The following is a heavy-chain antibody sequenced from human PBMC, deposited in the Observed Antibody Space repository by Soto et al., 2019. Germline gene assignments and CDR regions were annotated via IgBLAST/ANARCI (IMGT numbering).Heavy chain of an antibody. Sequence: QVHLVQSGAEVRKPGASGKVSCKVSGYTFSSYAMHWVRQAPGQRLEWMGWINAGYGNTKSSQKFQDRVTISRDTSASTAYMELTSLRSEDTAVYYCARDTGDGTFDFWGQGTLVTVSS. CDR3: ARDTGDGTFDF. V-gene: IGHV1-3*01. CDR1: GYTFSSYA. D-gene: IGHD7-27*01. J-gene: IGHJ4*02. CDR2: INAGYGNT.